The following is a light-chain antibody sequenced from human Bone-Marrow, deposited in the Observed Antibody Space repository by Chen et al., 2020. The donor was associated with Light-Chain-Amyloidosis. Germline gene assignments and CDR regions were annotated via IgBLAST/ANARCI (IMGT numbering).Light chain of an antibody. CDR2: GIS. Sequence: EIVLAQSPATLSVSPGEGATLSCRASERLSGNLAWYQQKPGQAPRLLIYGISTRATGIPARFSCCGSGTEFTLTISSLQSEEFAVYFWQQYNDWPWTFGLGTKVDIK. CDR1: ERLSGN. J-gene: IGKJ1*01. V-gene: IGKV3-15*01. CDR3: QQYNDWPWT.